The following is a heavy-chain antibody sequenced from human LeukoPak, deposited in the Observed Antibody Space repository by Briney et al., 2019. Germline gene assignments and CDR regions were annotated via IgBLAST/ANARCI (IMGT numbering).Heavy chain of an antibody. J-gene: IGHJ4*02. CDR3: ARGRNGIYDY. Sequence: PGGSLRLSCAASGFTFSSYWMHWVRQAPGKGLVWVSGINSDGSSTSYADSVKGRFNISRDNAKNTAYLQMNSLRADDTAVYYCARGRNGIYDYWGQGTLVTVSS. D-gene: IGHD1-26*01. V-gene: IGHV3-74*01. CDR1: GFTFSSYW. CDR2: INSDGSST.